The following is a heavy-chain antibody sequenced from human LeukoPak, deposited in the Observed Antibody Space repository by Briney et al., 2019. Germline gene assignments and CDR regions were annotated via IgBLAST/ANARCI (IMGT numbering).Heavy chain of an antibody. V-gene: IGHV3-30*04. J-gene: IGHJ4*02. CDR2: ISYDGSNK. CDR3: AREGGGSWYLDY. D-gene: IGHD6-13*01. Sequence: GGSLRLSCAASGFTFSSYAMHWVRQAPGKGLEGVAVISYDGSNKHYADSVKGRFTISRDNSKNTLYLQMNSLRAEDTAVYYCAREGGGSWYLDYWGQGTLVTVSS. CDR1: GFTFSSYA.